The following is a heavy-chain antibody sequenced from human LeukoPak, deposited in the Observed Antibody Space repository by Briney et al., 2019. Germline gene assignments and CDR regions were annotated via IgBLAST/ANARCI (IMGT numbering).Heavy chain of an antibody. CDR2: IPYIGRT. J-gene: IGHJ3*02. V-gene: IGHV4-59*11. Sequence: SETMSLTCAVSDHSFSSHYCTWIRQPPGKVMEWIGYIPYIGRTNYNTSLKTRVTISIDTSRNQFSVSLSSVTAADGGVYYCARDLVTVTKGFDIWGQGTMVSVSS. CDR3: ARDLVTVTKGFDI. D-gene: IGHD4-17*01. CDR1: DHSFSSHY.